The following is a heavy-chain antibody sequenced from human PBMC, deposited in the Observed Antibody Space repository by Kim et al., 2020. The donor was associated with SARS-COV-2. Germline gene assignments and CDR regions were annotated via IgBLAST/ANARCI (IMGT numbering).Heavy chain of an antibody. CDR3: ARSFPEGLLCFGELLGKYGMDV. Sequence: GGSLRLSCAASGFTFSDYYMSWIRQAPGKGLEWVSYISSSSSYTNDADSVKGRFTISRDNAKNSLYLQMNSLRAEDTAVYYCARSFPEGLLCFGELLGKYGMDVWGQGTTVTVSS. V-gene: IGHV3-11*03. D-gene: IGHD3-10*01. CDR2: ISSSSSYT. J-gene: IGHJ6*02. CDR1: GFTFSDYY.